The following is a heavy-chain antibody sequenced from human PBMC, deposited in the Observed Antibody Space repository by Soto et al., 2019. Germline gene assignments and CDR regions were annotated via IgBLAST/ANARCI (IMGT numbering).Heavy chain of an antibody. CDR3: ARGSRSIAAAGTRNYYYYGMDV. D-gene: IGHD6-13*01. CDR2: ISYDGSNK. CDR1: GFTFSSYA. J-gene: IGHJ6*02. Sequence: GGSLRLSCAASGFTFSSYAMHWVRQAPGKGLEWVAVISYDGSNKYYADSVKGRFTISGDNSKNTLYLQMNSLRAEDTAVYYCARGSRSIAAAGTRNYYYYGMDVWGQGTTVTVSS. V-gene: IGHV3-30-3*01.